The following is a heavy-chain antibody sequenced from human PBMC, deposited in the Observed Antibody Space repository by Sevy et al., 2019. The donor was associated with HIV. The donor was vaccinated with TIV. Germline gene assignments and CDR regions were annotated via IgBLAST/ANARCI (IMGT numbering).Heavy chain of an antibody. D-gene: IGHD6-6*01. CDR2: ISYDGSNK. J-gene: IGHJ4*02. Sequence: GGSLRLSCAASGFTFSSYGMHWVRQAPGKGLEWVAVISYDGSNKYYADSVKGRFTISRDNSKNTLYLQMNSLRAEDTAVYYCTKVKSRSYTDAYHFDYWGQGTLVTVSS. CDR3: TKVKSRSYTDAYHFDY. CDR1: GFTFSSYG. V-gene: IGHV3-30*18.